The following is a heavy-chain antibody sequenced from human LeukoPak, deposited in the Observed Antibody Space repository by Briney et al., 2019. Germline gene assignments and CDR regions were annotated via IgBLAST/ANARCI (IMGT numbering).Heavy chain of an antibody. J-gene: IGHJ2*01. Sequence: SGTLSLTCAVSGGSISSSNWWSWVRQPPGKGLEWIGEIYHSGSTNYNPCLKSRVTISVDKSKNQLSLKLRSVTAADTAVYYCAGPRISMVRGVKGIGYFDLWGRGTLVTVS. CDR1: GGSISSSNW. CDR3: AGPRISMVRGVKGIGYFDL. D-gene: IGHD3-10*01. V-gene: IGHV4-4*02. CDR2: IYHSGST.